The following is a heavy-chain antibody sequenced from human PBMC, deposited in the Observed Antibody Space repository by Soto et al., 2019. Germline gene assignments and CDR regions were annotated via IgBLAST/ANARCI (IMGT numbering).Heavy chain of an antibody. V-gene: IGHV3-23*01. CDR1: GFTFSSYA. D-gene: IGHD3-10*01. CDR3: AKDVYYYGSGSYYYYYGMDV. CDR2: ISGSGGST. J-gene: IGHJ6*02. Sequence: GGSLRLSCAASGFTFSSYAMSWVRQAPGKGLEWVSAISGSGGSTYYADSVKGRFTISRDNSKNTLYLQMNSLRAEDTAVYYCAKDVYYYGSGSYYYYYGMDVWGQGTTVTV.